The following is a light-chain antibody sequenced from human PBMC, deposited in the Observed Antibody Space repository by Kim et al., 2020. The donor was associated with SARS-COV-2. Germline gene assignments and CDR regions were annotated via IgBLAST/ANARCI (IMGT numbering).Light chain of an antibody. CDR2: EVN. J-gene: IGLJ2*01. CDR1: SSDLGGYNI. CDR3: SSYAGRQNLV. Sequence: GQSVTISCPGTSSDLGGYNIVAWYQQHPGKAPKVMIYEVNKRPSGVPDRFSGSKSDNTASLTVSGLQAEDEADYYCSSYAGRQNLVFGGGTQLTVL. V-gene: IGLV2-8*01.